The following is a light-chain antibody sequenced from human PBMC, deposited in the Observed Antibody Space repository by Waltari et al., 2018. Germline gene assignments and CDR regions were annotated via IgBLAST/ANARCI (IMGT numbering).Light chain of an antibody. CDR2: DAA. CDR3: QHSEA. J-gene: IGKJ1*01. Sequence: DIQMTQSPSTLSASVGDKVTITCRASQTINHWLAWYQLKPGKAPQLLIYDAATLKTGVPSRFSGRQSGTYFTFTISGLQPEDVGTYYCQHSEAFGQGTTVEI. V-gene: IGKV1-5*01. CDR1: QTINHW.